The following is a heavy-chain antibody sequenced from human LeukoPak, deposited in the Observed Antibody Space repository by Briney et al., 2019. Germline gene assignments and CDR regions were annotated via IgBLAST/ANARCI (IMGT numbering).Heavy chain of an antibody. J-gene: IGHJ4*02. CDR3: ARGRPLRGVIPDY. CDR1: GGSISSYY. D-gene: IGHD3-10*01. Sequence: SETLSLTCTVSGGSISSYYWSWIRQPPGKGLEWIGYIYYGGSTNYNPSLKSRVTISVDTSKNQFSLKLSSVTAADTAVYYCARGRPLRGVIPDYWGQGTLVTVSS. CDR2: IYYGGST. V-gene: IGHV4-59*01.